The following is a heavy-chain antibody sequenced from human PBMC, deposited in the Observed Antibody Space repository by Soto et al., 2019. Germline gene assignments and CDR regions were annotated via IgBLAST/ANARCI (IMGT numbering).Heavy chain of an antibody. CDR1: GFSFSDYY. D-gene: IGHD1-26*01. V-gene: IGHV3-11*01. Sequence: GGSLRLSCAASGFSFSDYYMSWIRQAPGKGLEWISYITSGSTIYYADSVKGRFTISRDNAKKSLYLQMNSLRAEDTAVYYCARDSETLSGAFDFWGQGTLVTVSS. J-gene: IGHJ4*02. CDR2: ITSGSTI. CDR3: ARDSETLSGAFDF.